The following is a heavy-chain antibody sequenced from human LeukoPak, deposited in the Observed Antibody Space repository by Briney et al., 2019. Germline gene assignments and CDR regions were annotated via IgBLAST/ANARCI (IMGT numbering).Heavy chain of an antibody. Sequence: SETLSLTCTVSGGSVNSGGYYWSWIRQHPGKGLEWIGDIYYYRGSTSYNPSLESRVTMSVDTSQNQFSLRLSSVTAADTAVYYCARYCYSPRCPLYGLDVWGQGTTVTVSS. CDR2: IYYYRGST. D-gene: IGHD2/OR15-2a*01. J-gene: IGHJ6*02. CDR3: ARYCYSPRCPLYGLDV. V-gene: IGHV4-31*03. CDR1: GGSVNSGGYY.